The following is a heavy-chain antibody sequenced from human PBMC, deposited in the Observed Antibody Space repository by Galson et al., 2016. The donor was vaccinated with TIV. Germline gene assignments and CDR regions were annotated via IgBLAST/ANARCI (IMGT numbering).Heavy chain of an antibody. J-gene: IGHJ6*02. V-gene: IGHV4-30-4*01. D-gene: IGHD3-3*01. CDR2: VFYSGRT. Sequence: TLSLTCTVYGDSISSGDYYWSWIRQHPGKGLEWIGYVFYSGRTYYNPSLKSRVSISIDRSKNQFSLRLSSVTAADTAVYYCARVFLPYYYAMDVWGQGTAVTVSS. CDR3: ARVFLPYYYAMDV. CDR1: GDSISSGDYY.